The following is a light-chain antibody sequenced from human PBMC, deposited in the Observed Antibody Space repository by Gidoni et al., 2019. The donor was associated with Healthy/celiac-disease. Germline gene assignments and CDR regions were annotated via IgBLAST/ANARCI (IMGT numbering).Light chain of an antibody. Sequence: SYYLTQPSSLSVSPGQTARITCSGNLLKKKYARWFQQKPGQAPVLVIYNDTERPSGIPERFSGSSSGTTVTLTISGAHLEDEADYYCYSAADNNWVFGGGTKLTVL. CDR2: NDT. J-gene: IGLJ3*02. V-gene: IGLV3-27*01. CDR3: YSAADNNWV. CDR1: LLKKKY.